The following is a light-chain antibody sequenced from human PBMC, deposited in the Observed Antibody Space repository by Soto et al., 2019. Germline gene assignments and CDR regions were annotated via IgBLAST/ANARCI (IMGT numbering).Light chain of an antibody. Sequence: DIQLTQSPSFLSASVGDRVTITCRASQGISSYLAWYQQKPGKAPKLLIYAASTLQSAVPSRFGGSGSGTEFTLTISSLQPEDFATYYCQQLNSYPTLGGGTKVEIK. CDR3: QQLNSYPT. J-gene: IGKJ4*01. CDR1: QGISSY. CDR2: AAS. V-gene: IGKV1-9*01.